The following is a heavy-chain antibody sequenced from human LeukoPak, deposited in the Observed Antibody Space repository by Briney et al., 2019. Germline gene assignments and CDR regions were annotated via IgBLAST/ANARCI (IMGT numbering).Heavy chain of an antibody. J-gene: IGHJ4*02. Sequence: SETLSLTCAVYGGSFSGYYWSWIRQPPGKGLEWIGEINHSGSTNYNPSLKSRVTISVDTSKNQFSLKLSSVTAADTAVYYCVRAAGTPVLNDYWGQGTLVTVSS. CDR1: GGSFSGYY. CDR3: VRAAGTPVLNDY. D-gene: IGHD6-13*01. CDR2: INHSGST. V-gene: IGHV4-34*01.